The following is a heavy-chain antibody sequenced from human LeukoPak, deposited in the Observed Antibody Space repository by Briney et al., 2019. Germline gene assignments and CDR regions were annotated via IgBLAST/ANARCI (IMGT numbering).Heavy chain of an antibody. D-gene: IGHD6-13*01. V-gene: IGHV4-39*07. CDR2: IYYSGST. Sequence: SETLSLTCTVSGGSISSSSYYWGWIRQPPGRGLEWIGSIYYSGSTYYNPSLKSRVTISVDTSKNQFSLKLSSVTAADTAVYYCARDGYTGSANWFDPWGQGTLVTVSS. J-gene: IGHJ5*02. CDR3: ARDGYTGSANWFDP. CDR1: GGSISSSSYY.